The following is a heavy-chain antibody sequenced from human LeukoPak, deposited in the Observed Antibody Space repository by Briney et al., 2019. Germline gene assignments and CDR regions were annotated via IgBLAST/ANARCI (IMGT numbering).Heavy chain of an antibody. CDR3: AKDKGPSYYYYYMDV. V-gene: IGHV3-9*01. Sequence: SVKGRFTISRDNAKNSLYLQMNSLRAEDTALYYCAKDKGPSYYYYYMDVWGKGTTVTISS. J-gene: IGHJ6*03.